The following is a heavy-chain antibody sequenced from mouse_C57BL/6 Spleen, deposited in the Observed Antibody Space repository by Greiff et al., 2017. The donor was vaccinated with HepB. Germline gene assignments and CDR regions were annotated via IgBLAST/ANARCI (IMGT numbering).Heavy chain of an antibody. CDR3: ARGGRTGGYFDY. D-gene: IGHD4-1*01. Sequence: EVQLQQSGPVLVKPGASVKMSCKASGYTFTDYYMNWVKQSHGKSLEWIGVINPYNGGTSYNQKFKGKATLTVDKSSSTAYMELNSLTSEDSAGYYGARGGRTGGYFDYWGQGTTLTVSS. V-gene: IGHV1-19*01. CDR2: INPYNGGT. J-gene: IGHJ2*01. CDR1: GYTFTDYY.